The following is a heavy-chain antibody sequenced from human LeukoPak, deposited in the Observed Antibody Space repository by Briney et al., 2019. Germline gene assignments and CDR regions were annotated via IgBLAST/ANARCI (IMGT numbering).Heavy chain of an antibody. D-gene: IGHD3-10*01. J-gene: IGHJ3*02. CDR3: ARKGGGAFDI. CDR1: GYSISSGYY. Sequence: SEILSLTCTVSGYSISSGYYWSWIRQPPGKGLEWIGEIYHTGSTKYNPSLKSRVTMSVDTSKNQFSLKLSSVTAADTAVYYCARKGGGAFDIWGQGTTVTVSS. CDR2: IYHTGST. V-gene: IGHV4-38-2*02.